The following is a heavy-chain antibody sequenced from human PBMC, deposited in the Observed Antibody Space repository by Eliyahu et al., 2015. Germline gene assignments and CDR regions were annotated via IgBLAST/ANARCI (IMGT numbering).Heavy chain of an antibody. CDR1: GGSIDTFY. D-gene: IGHD3-16*01. J-gene: IGHJ3*02. CDR2: VYNPGST. CDR3: ARHMGGWGNGFET. V-gene: IGHV4-59*01. Sequence: QVQLQESGPGLVKPSATLSLTCXXSGGSIDTFYWXWIRQPPGERLXWIGFVYNPGSTSYNPSVVSRATISVDTAKNQISLKLNSVTPADTAVYYCARHMGGWGNGFETWGLGTLVTVSS.